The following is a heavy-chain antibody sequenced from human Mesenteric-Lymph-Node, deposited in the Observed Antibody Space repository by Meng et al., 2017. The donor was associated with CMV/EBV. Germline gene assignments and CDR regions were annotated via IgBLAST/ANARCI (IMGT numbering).Heavy chain of an antibody. Sequence: ASVKVSCKASGYTFTAYYMHWVRQTPGQGLEWMGWIYPHSGVTSYAQKFQGRVTMTRDTSTSTVYVGLSRLISDDTAVYYCARGRPKYYFYGMDVWGQGTTVTVSS. CDR2: IYPHSGVT. D-gene: IGHD2/OR15-2a*01. CDR1: GYTFTAYY. CDR3: ARGRPKYYFYGMDV. J-gene: IGHJ6*02. V-gene: IGHV1-2*02.